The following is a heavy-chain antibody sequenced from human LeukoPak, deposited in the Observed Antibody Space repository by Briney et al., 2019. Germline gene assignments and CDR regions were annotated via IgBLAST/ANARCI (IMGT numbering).Heavy chain of an antibody. D-gene: IGHD2-21*01. Sequence: GGSLRLSCAAPGFTFSSYAMHWVRQAPGKGLEWVAVISYDGSNKYYADSVKGRFTISRDNSKNTLYLQMNSLRAEDTAVYYCARSGIMSAGYFDYWGQGTLVTVSS. J-gene: IGHJ4*02. CDR2: ISYDGSNK. CDR3: ARSGIMSAGYFDY. CDR1: GFTFSSYA. V-gene: IGHV3-30-3*02.